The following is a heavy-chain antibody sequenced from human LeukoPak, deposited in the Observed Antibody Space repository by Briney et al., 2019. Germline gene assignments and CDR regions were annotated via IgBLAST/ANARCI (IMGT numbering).Heavy chain of an antibody. CDR2: INPNSGGT. CDR1: GYTFTAYY. CDR3: ARLEYQLYGDYGPVDY. V-gene: IGHV1-2*02. Sequence: ASVKVSCKASGYTFTAYYIHWVRQAPGQGLEWMGWINPNSGGTNYAQKFQGRVTMTRDTSISTAYMELSRLRSDDTAVYYCARLEYQLYGDYGPVDYWGQGTLVTVSS. D-gene: IGHD4-17*01. J-gene: IGHJ4*02.